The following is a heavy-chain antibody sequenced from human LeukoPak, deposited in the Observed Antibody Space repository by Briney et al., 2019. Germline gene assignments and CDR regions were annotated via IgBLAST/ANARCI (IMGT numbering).Heavy chain of an antibody. D-gene: IGHD2-15*01. CDR1: GFTFISYG. CDR2: IRYEGSNK. Sequence: GGSLRLSCAASGFTFISYGMHWVRQAPGKGLEWVALIRYEGSNKYYADAVQGRFPISRDNSKQTLYLQMHSLRAEDTAVYSCARGDCSGGSCYHDYWGQGTLVIVSS. CDR3: ARGDCSGGSCYHDY. V-gene: IGHV3-30*02. J-gene: IGHJ4*02.